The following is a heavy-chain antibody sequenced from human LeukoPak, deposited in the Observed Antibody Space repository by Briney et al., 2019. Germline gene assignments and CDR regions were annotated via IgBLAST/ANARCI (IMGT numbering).Heavy chain of an antibody. CDR3: VRGYSFGPYGMDV. V-gene: IGHV3-64D*09. J-gene: IGHJ6*02. Sequence: GGSLRLSCAASGFPFSSYAMHWVRRAPGKGLEDVTAISDSGGSVYYADSVKGRFTISRDNSKNTLYLQMSSLRAEDTAVYFCVRGYSFGPYGMDVWGQGTTVTVSS. D-gene: IGHD2-15*01. CDR2: ISDSGGSV. CDR1: GFPFSSYA.